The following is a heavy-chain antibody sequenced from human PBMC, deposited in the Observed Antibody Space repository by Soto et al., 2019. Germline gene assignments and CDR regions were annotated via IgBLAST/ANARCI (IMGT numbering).Heavy chain of an antibody. CDR1: GGSFSGYY. J-gene: IGHJ4*02. CDR3: ARRHAPTYDFWSGYYL. Sequence: SLTCAVYGGSFSGYYWSWIRQPPGKGLEWIGEINHSGSTNYNPSLKSRVTISVDTSKNQFSLKLSSVTAADTAVYYCARRHAPTYDFWSGYYLWGQGTLVTVSS. CDR2: INHSGST. D-gene: IGHD3-3*01. V-gene: IGHV4-34*01.